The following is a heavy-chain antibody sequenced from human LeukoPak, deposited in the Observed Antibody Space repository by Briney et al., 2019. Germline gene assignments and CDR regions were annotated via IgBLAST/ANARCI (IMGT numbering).Heavy chain of an antibody. CDR2: TYYRSKWKN. CDR1: GDSVSSNSAA. D-gene: IGHD3-22*01. J-gene: IGHJ6*02. CDR3: VRGYYYESSGYPRDYYYGMDV. V-gene: IGHV6-1*01. Sequence: SQTLSLTCAISGDSVSSNSAAWNWIRQPPSRGLEWLGRTYYRSKWKNDYAVSVKSRIIINADTSKNQFSLQLNSVTPEDTAVYFCVRGYYYESSGYPRDYYYGMDVWGQGTPVTVSS.